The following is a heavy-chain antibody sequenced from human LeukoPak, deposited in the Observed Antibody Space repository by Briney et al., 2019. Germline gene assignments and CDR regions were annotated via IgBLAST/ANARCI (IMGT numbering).Heavy chain of an antibody. V-gene: IGHV3-48*03. CDR3: AELGITMIGGV. Sequence: GGSLRLSCAVSGFTFSSYEMNWVRQAPGKGLEWVSYISSSGSTKYYADSVKGRFIISRDNAKNSLSLQMHSLRAEDTAVYYCAELGITMIGGVWGKGTTVTISS. J-gene: IGHJ6*04. CDR2: ISSSGSTK. CDR1: GFTFSSYE. D-gene: IGHD3-10*02.